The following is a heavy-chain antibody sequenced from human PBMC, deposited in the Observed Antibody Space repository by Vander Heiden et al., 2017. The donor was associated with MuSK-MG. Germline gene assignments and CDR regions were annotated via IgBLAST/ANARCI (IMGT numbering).Heavy chain of an antibody. CDR3: ARDSLIILEWWKSGYMDV. J-gene: IGHJ6*03. D-gene: IGHD3-3*01. V-gene: IGHV3-21*01. CDR2: ISSSSSYI. Sequence: EVQLVESGGGLVKPGGSLRLSCAASGFTFSSYSMNWVRQAPGKGLEWVSSISSSSSYIYYADSVKGRFTISRDNAKNSLYLQMNSLRAEDTAVYYCARDSLIILEWWKSGYMDVWGKGTTVTVSS. CDR1: GFTFSSYS.